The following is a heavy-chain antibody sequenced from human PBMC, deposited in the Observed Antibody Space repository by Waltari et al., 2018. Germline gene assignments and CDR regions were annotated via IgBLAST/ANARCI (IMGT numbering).Heavy chain of an antibody. V-gene: IGHV1-69*13. D-gene: IGHD2-2*01. CDR1: GGTFSSYA. CDR3: ARPYCSSTSCYDYYYGMDV. CDR2: INPIFGTA. Sequence: QVQLVQSGAEVKKPGSSVKVSCKASGGTFSSYAISWVRQAPGPGLEWMGGINPIFGTANYEQKFQGRVTSTADESTSTAYMELSSLRSEDTAVYYCARPYCSSTSCYDYYYGMDVWGQGTTVTVSS. J-gene: IGHJ6*02.